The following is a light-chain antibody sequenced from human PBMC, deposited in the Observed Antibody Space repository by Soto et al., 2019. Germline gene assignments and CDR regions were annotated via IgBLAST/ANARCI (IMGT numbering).Light chain of an antibody. J-gene: IGKJ2*01. Sequence: IQMTQSPSSLSATVGDRVTITCRASRDVSSYLVWYQQKPGKAPELLIYAASTLQSGVPLRFSGSGSGTEFTLTISSLQPEDFATYYCQQLSYYPRTFGQGTKLE. CDR1: RDVSSY. CDR3: QQLSYYPRT. V-gene: IGKV1-9*01. CDR2: AAS.